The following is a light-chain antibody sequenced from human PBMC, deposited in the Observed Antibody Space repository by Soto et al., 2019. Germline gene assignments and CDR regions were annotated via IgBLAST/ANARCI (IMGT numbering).Light chain of an antibody. CDR3: SSYTRSTLL. CDR2: EVS. V-gene: IGLV2-14*01. CDR1: SSDY. Sequence: QSVLTQPASVSGSPGQSITISCTGTSSDYVSWYQQHPDKAPKLMIYEVSNRPSGVSDRFSGSKSANTASLTISGLQAEDEANYYCSSYTRSTLLFGEGTKLTVL. J-gene: IGLJ2*01.